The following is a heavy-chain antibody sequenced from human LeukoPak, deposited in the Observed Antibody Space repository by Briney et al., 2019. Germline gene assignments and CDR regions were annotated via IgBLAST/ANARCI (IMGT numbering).Heavy chain of an antibody. Sequence: GGSLRLSCAASGFTLHDYGMSWVRQAPGKGLEWVSGINWNGGSTGYADSVKGRFTVSRDNAKNSMSLELNRLRVDDTAIYYCARVGSTAEAGTTDYWGQGTLVTVSS. CDR3: ARVGSTAEAGTTDY. CDR2: INWNGGST. D-gene: IGHD6-13*01. J-gene: IGHJ4*02. V-gene: IGHV3-20*04. CDR1: GFTLHDYG.